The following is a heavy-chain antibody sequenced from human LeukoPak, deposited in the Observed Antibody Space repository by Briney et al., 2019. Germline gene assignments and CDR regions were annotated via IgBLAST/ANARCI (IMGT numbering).Heavy chain of an antibody. CDR1: GYTFTGYY. CDR2: INPNSGGT. Sequence: ASVKVSCKASGYTFTGYYMHWVRQVPGQGLEWMGWINPNSGGTNYAQKFQGRVTMTRDTSISTAYMELSRLRSDDTAVYYCARDMEEQQLGIDYWGQGTLVTVSS. J-gene: IGHJ4*02. CDR3: ARDMEEQQLGIDY. D-gene: IGHD6-13*01. V-gene: IGHV1-2*02.